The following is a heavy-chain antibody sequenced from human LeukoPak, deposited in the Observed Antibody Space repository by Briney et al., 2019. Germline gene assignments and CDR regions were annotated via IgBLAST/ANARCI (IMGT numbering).Heavy chain of an antibody. V-gene: IGHV1-18*01. CDR2: ISAYNGNT. Sequence: ASVKVSCKASGYTFTNFGISWVRQAPGQGLEWMGWISAYNGNTNYAQEFQGRVTMTTDASTSTAYPELRSLRSDDTAVYYCARGGGLVPGTWFDPWGQGTLVTVSS. J-gene: IGHJ5*02. CDR3: ARGGGLVPGTWFDP. D-gene: IGHD6-19*01. CDR1: GYTFTNFG.